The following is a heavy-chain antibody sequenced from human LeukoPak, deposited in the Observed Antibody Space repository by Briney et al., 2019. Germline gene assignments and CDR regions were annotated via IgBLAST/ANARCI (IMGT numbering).Heavy chain of an antibody. CDR3: ARDGYSTGWYNFDY. D-gene: IGHD6-19*01. J-gene: IGHJ4*02. Sequence: PGGSLRLSCAASGFTVSSNYMSWGRQAPGKGLEWVSGIYGDDNTYYADAVKGRFTISRDDSKNPLYLHMNSLRAEDTAVYYCARDGYSTGWYNFDYWGQGTLVTVSS. CDR2: IYGDDNT. V-gene: IGHV3-53*01. CDR1: GFTVSSNY.